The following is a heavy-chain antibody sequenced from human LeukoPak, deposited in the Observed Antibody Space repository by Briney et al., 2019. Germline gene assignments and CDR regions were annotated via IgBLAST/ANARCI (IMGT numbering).Heavy chain of an antibody. D-gene: IGHD2-15*01. V-gene: IGHV3-48*02. CDR3: ARGYSRGLDY. CDR2: ISSSSSII. J-gene: IGHJ4*02. CDR1: GFPFSSYN. Sequence: GGSLRLSCAASGFPFSSYNMNWVRQAPGKGLEWVSYISSSSSIIYYADSVKGRFTISRDNAKNSLYLQMNSLRDEDTAVYFCARGYSRGLDYWGQGALVTVSS.